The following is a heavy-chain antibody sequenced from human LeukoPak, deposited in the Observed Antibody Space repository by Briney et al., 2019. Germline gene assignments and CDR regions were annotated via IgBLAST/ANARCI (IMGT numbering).Heavy chain of an antibody. CDR3: AREVAGLGGEFDY. CDR1: GYTFSSYG. Sequence: ASVKVSCKASGYTFSSYGISWVRQAPGQGLEWMGWISGYNGYTHFAQKFQDRFTMTTDISTTTAYMELRSLRSDDTAGYYCAREVAGLGGEFDYWGQGTLVTVSS. CDR2: ISGYNGYT. J-gene: IGHJ4*02. D-gene: IGHD3-3*01. V-gene: IGHV1-18*01.